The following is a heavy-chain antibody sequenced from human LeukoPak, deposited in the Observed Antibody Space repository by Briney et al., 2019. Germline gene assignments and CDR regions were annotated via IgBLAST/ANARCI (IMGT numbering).Heavy chain of an antibody. D-gene: IGHD6-13*01. J-gene: IGHJ4*02. CDR2: ISAYNGNT. Sequence: ASVKVSCKASGYTFTSYGISWVRQAPGQGLEWMGWISAYNGNTNYAQKLQGRVTMTTDTSTSTAYMELRSLRSDDTAVYYCARDERGYSSPRPFDYWGQGTLVTVSS. CDR1: GYTFTSYG. V-gene: IGHV1-18*01. CDR3: ARDERGYSSPRPFDY.